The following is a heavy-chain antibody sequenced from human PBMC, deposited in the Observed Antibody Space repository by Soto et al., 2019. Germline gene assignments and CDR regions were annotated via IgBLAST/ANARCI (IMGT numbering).Heavy chain of an antibody. Sequence: SETLSLTCAVYGGSFSGYYWSWIRQPPGKGLEWIGEINHSGSTNYNPSLKSRVTISVDTSKNQFSLKLSSVTAADTAVYYCARGFVLAPIVVVVAATYYFDYWGQGTLVTVSS. CDR1: GGSFSGYY. J-gene: IGHJ4*02. D-gene: IGHD2-15*01. V-gene: IGHV4-34*01. CDR2: INHSGST. CDR3: ARGFVLAPIVVVVAATYYFDY.